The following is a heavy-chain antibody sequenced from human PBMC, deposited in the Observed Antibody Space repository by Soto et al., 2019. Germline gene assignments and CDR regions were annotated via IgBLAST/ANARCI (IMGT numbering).Heavy chain of an antibody. V-gene: IGHV1-18*01. CDR2: ISPYNGHT. CDR3: ARDLTIVPATHPRLENYGMDV. CDR1: GYSFTSYG. D-gene: IGHD2-2*01. J-gene: IGHJ6*02. Sequence: QVQLVQSAGEVKKPGASVKVSCKASGYSFTSYGISWVRRAPGQGLEWMGWISPYNGHTQFIERFQGRVTITTDTSTKTAYMELRTLRSDDTAHYYCARDLTIVPATHPRLENYGMDVWGQGTTVIVSS.